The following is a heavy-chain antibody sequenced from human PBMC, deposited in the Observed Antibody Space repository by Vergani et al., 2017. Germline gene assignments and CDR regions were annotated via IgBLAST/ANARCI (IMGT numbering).Heavy chain of an antibody. J-gene: IGHJ4*02. CDR2: ISFDGTNE. Sequence: QVQLVESGGGVVQPGTSLRLSCVVSGFALNRHAMYWVRQAPGKGLEWVVGISFDGTNEYYPDLVKGRFTISRDIAKNTLFLQMSSLKVEDTAVYFCSRGRGYSFGYSDYWGQGTLVTVSS. CDR3: SRGRGYSFGYSDY. CDR1: GFALNRHA. V-gene: IGHV3-30-3*01. D-gene: IGHD5-18*01.